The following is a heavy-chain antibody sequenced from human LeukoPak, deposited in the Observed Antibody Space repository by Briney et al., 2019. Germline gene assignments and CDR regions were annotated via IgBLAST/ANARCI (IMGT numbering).Heavy chain of an antibody. V-gene: IGHV3-53*01. D-gene: IGHD3-22*01. CDR1: GFTVSSNY. Sequence: GGSPRLSCAASGFTVSSNYMSWVRQAPGKGLEWVSVIYSGGSTYYADSVKGRFTISRDNSKNTLYLQMNSLRAEDTAVYYCARDVPNYYDSSGYYHDAFDIWGQGTMVTVSS. CDR3: ARDVPNYYDSSGYYHDAFDI. J-gene: IGHJ3*02. CDR2: IYSGGST.